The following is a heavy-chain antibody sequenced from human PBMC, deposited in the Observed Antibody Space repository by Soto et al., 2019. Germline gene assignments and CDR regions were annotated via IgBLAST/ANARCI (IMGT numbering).Heavy chain of an antibody. CDR1: GFTFSSYS. D-gene: IGHD2-15*01. Sequence: GESLKISCAASGFTFSSYSMNWVRQAPGKGLEWVSSISSSSSYIYYADSVKGRFTISRDNAKNSLYLQMNSLRAEDTAVYYCARDDSRYCSGGSCYLPEYFQHWGQGTLVTVSS. V-gene: IGHV3-21*01. CDR2: ISSSSSYI. J-gene: IGHJ1*01. CDR3: ARDDSRYCSGGSCYLPEYFQH.